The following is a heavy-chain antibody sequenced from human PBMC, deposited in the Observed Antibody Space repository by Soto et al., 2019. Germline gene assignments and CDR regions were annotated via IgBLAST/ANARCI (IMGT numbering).Heavy chain of an antibody. CDR1: GFSLSTSGLG. J-gene: IGHJ1*01. Sequence: QITLKESGPTLVKPTQTLTLTCTFSGFSLSTSGLGVAWIRQPPGKTLEWLTLIYWDDDKRYCPSLKRRLTIPHDTCKNQVVLTVTNVDPVDTGTYYCAYTPEGASRIRGTGRYFQRWGQGTLVIVSS. V-gene: IGHV2-5*02. CDR2: IYWDDDK. D-gene: IGHD3-10*01. CDR3: AYTPEGASRIRGTGRYFQR.